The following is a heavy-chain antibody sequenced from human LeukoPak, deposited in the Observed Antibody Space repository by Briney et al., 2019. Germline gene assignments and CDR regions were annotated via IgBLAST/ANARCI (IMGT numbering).Heavy chain of an antibody. Sequence: SETLSLTCAVYGGSFSGYYWSWIRQPPGKGLEWIGEINHSGSTNYNPSLKSRVTISVDTSKNQFSLKLSSVTAADTAVYHCARVCCSSTSCAFDIWGQGTMVTVSS. D-gene: IGHD2-2*01. V-gene: IGHV4-34*01. CDR3: ARVCCSSTSCAFDI. J-gene: IGHJ3*02. CDR1: GGSFSGYY. CDR2: INHSGST.